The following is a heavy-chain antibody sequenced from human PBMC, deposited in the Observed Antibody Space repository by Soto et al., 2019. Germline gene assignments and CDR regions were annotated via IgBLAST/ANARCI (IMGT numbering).Heavy chain of an antibody. CDR3: AVIAAAGTTFAFDI. V-gene: IGHV1-2*04. Sequence: GASVKVSCTASGYTFTGYYMQWVRQAPGQGLEWMGWINPNSGGTNYAQKFQGWVTMTRDTSISTAYMELSRLRSDDTAVYYCAVIAAAGTTFAFDIWGQGTMVTVSS. J-gene: IGHJ3*02. CDR2: INPNSGGT. D-gene: IGHD6-13*01. CDR1: GYTFTGYY.